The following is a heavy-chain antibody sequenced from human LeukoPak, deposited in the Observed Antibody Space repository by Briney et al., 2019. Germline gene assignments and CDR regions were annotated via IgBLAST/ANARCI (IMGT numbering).Heavy chain of an antibody. CDR3: VKGGYSSGWYADY. J-gene: IGHJ4*02. D-gene: IGHD6-19*01. Sequence: PGRSLRLSCSASEFTFSDSAMHWVRQAPGKGLEYIAAISSNGGSTYYADSVKGRFTISRDNSKNTLYLQMSTLRAEDTALYYCVKGGYSSGWYADYWGQGALVTVSS. CDR2: ISSNGGST. V-gene: IGHV3-64D*06. CDR1: EFTFSDSA.